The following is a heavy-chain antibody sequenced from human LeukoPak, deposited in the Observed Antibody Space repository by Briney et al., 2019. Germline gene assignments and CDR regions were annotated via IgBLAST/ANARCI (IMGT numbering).Heavy chain of an antibody. D-gene: IGHD6-19*01. J-gene: IGHJ4*02. Sequence: PGRSLRLSCAASGFTFSSYGMHWVRQAPGKGLEWVAVIPYDGSNKYYADSVKGRFTISRDNSKNTLYLQMNSLRAEDTAVYYCAKDSLSSGWQLGFDYWGQGTLVTVSS. CDR3: AKDSLSSGWQLGFDY. V-gene: IGHV3-30*18. CDR1: GFTFSSYG. CDR2: IPYDGSNK.